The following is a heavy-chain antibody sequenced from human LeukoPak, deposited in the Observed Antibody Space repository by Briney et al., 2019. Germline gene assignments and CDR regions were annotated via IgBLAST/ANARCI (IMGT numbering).Heavy chain of an antibody. CDR1: GCNFIDHG. J-gene: IGHJ4*02. CDR2: ITNDNGNT. CDR3: ARQADDYYDSSGYFDY. Sequence: GASVKVSCKASGCNFIDHGISWVRQAPGQGLEWMGWITNDNGNTNYGSNFQGRGTMTTDTSTSTAYMELRNLRSDDTAVYYCARQADDYYDSSGYFDYWGQGTLVTVSS. D-gene: IGHD3-22*01. V-gene: IGHV1-18*04.